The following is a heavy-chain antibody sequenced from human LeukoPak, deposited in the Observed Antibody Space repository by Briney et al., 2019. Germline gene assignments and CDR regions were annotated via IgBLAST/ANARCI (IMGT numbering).Heavy chain of an antibody. D-gene: IGHD1-26*01. V-gene: IGHV1-18*01. CDR3: ARDRKWELVYFDY. CDR2: MNPNSGNT. Sequence: ASVKVSCKASGYTFTSYDINWVRQATGQGLEWMGWMNPNSGNTNYAQKLQGRVTMTTDTSTSTAYMELRSLRSDDTAVYYCARDRKWELVYFDYWGQGTLVTVSS. J-gene: IGHJ4*02. CDR1: GYTFTSYD.